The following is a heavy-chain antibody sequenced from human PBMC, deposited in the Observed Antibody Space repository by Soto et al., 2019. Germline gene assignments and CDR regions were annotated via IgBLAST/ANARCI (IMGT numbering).Heavy chain of an antibody. CDR2: TYYRSKWYN. CDR3: ASYTFAYIFPLEDWFDP. V-gene: IGHV6-1*01. J-gene: IGHJ5*02. D-gene: IGHD3-3*02. Sequence: SQTLSLTCAISGDSVSSNSAAWNWIRQSPSRGLEWLGRTYYRSKWYNDYAVSVKSRITINPDTSKNQFSLQLDSVTPEDAAVFYCASYTFAYIFPLEDWFDPWAQGTLVPVSS. CDR1: GDSVSSNSAA.